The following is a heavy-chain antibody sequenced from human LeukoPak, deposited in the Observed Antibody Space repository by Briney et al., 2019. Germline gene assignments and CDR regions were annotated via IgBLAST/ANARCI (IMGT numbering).Heavy chain of an antibody. CDR1: GFTFSSYW. J-gene: IGHJ4*02. CDR3: AREYGGYVRYFDY. CDR2: INSDGSST. D-gene: IGHD5-12*01. V-gene: IGHV3-74*01. Sequence: GGYLRLSCAASGFTFSSYWVHWVRQAPGKGLVWVSRINSDGSSTSYADSVKGRFTISRDNAKNTLYLQMNSLRAEDTAVYYCAREYGGYVRYFDYWGQGTLVTVSS.